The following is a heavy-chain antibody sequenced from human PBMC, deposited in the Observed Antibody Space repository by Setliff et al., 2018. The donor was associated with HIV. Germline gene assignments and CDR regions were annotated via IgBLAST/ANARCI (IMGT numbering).Heavy chain of an antibody. J-gene: IGHJ4*02. V-gene: IGHV4-34*01. CDR1: GGSFSGYY. CDR3: TRGGSMTTLTT. D-gene: IGHD4-4*01. CDR2: INHSGST. Sequence: SETLSLTCAVYGGSFSGYYWSWIRQPPGKGLEWIGEINHSGSTNYNMSLWSRVTISLDASRNQFSLRLSSVTAADTAVYYCTRGGSMTTLTTWGQGTLVTSPQ.